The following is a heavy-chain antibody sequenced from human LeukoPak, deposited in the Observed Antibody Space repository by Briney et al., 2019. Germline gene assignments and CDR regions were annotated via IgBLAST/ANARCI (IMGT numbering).Heavy chain of an antibody. D-gene: IGHD2-21*02. CDR1: GYTFTGYY. V-gene: IGHV1-2*02. Sequence: GAPVKVSCKASGYTFTGYYMHWVRQAPGQGLEWMGWINPNSGGTNYAQKFRGRVTMTRDTSISTAYMELSRLRSDDTAVYYCASIGDGAYCGGDCYTGTTKTYYFDYWGQGTLVTVSS. CDR2: INPNSGGT. CDR3: ASIGDGAYCGGDCYTGTTKTYYFDY. J-gene: IGHJ4*02.